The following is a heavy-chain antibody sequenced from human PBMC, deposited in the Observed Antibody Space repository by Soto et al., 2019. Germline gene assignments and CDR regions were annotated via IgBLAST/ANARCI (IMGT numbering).Heavy chain of an antibody. Sequence: SQTIGLSSAVCWGTFIGFDGRRIRQPPGKGLEWIGEINHSGSTNYNPSLKSRVTISVDTSKNQFSLKLSSVTAADTAVYYCARRYGSCFDYWGQGTLVTVSS. J-gene: IGHJ4*02. D-gene: IGHD1-26*01. CDR3: ARRYGSCFDY. CDR1: WGTFIGFD. V-gene: IGHV4-34*01. CDR2: INHSGST.